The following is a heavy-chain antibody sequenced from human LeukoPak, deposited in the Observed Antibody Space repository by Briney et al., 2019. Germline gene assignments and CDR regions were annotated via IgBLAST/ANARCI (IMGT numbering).Heavy chain of an antibody. CDR3: ATGVSEAAAGTFPFDY. V-gene: IGHV3-7*03. D-gene: IGHD6-13*01. CDR1: GFTFSSYW. J-gene: IGHJ4*02. CDR2: IKQDGSEK. Sequence: GGSLRLSCAASGFTFSSYWMSWVRQAPGKGLEWVANIKQDGSEKYYVDSVKGRFTISRDNAKNSLYLQMNSLRAEDTAVYYCATGVSEAAAGTFPFDYWGQGTLVTVSS.